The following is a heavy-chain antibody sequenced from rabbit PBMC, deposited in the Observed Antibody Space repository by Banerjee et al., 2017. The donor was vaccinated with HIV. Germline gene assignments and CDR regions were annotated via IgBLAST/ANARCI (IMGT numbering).Heavy chain of an antibody. J-gene: IGHJ4*01. CDR3: ARDGRGIYDDYGDFYFTL. D-gene: IGHD2-1*01. CDR2: INTSSGNT. V-gene: IGHV1S43*01. CDR1: GFSFSDKYV. Sequence: QQQLVESGGGLVKPGRSLTLTCTASGFSFSDKYVMCWARQAPGKGLEWIGCINTSSGNTVYASWVNGRFTISRSTSLNTVVLKMTSLTAADTATYFCARDGRGIYDDYGDFYFTLRGQGTLVTVS.